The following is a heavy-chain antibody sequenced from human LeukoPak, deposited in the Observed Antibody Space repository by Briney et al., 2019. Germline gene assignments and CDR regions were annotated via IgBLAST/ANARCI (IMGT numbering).Heavy chain of an antibody. CDR1: GGSFSGYY. V-gene: IGHV4-34*01. J-gene: IGHJ3*02. Sequence: SETLSLTCAVYGGSFSGYYWSWIRQPPGKGLEWIGEINHSGSTNYNPSLKSRVTIPVDTSKNQFSLKLSSVTDADTAVYYCARGERRDGYNFAGVDAFDIWGQGTMVTVSS. CDR2: INHSGST. CDR3: ARGERRDGYNFAGVDAFDI. D-gene: IGHD5-24*01.